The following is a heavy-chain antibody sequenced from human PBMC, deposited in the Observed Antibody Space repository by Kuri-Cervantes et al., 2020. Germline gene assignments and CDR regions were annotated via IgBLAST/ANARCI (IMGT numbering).Heavy chain of an antibody. V-gene: IGHV5-51*01. Sequence: GGSLRLSCKGSGYSFTSYWIGWVRQMPGKGLEWMGIIYPSDSDTRYSPSFQGQVTISADKSISTAYLQWSSLKASDTAIYYCARHIDYSNYFDYWGQGTLVTVSS. J-gene: IGHJ4*02. CDR2: IYPSDSDT. D-gene: IGHD4-11*01. CDR3: ARHIDYSNYFDY. CDR1: GYSFTSYW.